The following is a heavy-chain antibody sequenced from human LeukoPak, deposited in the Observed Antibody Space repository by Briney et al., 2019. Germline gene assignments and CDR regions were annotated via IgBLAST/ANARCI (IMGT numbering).Heavy chain of an antibody. CDR2: MNPNSGNT. V-gene: IGHV1-8*01. CDR1: GYTFTSYD. CDR3: ARDLLYDSSGYYFSGY. D-gene: IGHD3-22*01. J-gene: IGHJ4*02. Sequence: ASVKVSCKASGYTFTSYDINWVRQATGQGLEWMGWMNPNSGNTGYAQKFQGRVTMTRNTSISTAYMELSSLRSEDTAVYYCARDLLYDSSGYYFSGYWGQGTLVTVSS.